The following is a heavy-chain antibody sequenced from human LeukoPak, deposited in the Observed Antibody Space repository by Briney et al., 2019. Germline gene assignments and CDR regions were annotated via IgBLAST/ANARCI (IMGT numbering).Heavy chain of an antibody. CDR3: ARDQYNWNDWFDP. D-gene: IGHD1-20*01. J-gene: IGHJ5*02. CDR1: GYTFTGYY. Sequence: ASVKVSCKASGYTFTGYYMYWVRQAPGQGLEWMGWINPNSGGTNYAQKFQGRVTMTRDTSISTAYMELSRLRSDDTAVYYCARDQYNWNDWFDPWGQGTLVTVSS. V-gene: IGHV1-2*02. CDR2: INPNSGGT.